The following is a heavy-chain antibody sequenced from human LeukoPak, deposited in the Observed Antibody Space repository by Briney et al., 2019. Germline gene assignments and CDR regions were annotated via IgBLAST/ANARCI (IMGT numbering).Heavy chain of an antibody. CDR2: ISSSSSYT. J-gene: IGHJ4*02. CDR1: GFTFNFYS. D-gene: IGHD6-13*01. Sequence: GGSLRLSCTASGFTFNFYSMNWVRQAPGKGLEWVSAISSSSSYTYYADSVKGRFTTSRDDAKNSLYLQMNSLRAEDTAVYYCAKTDRVGTWPINLAAAGPLQDYWGQGTLVTVSS. CDR3: AKTDRVGTWPINLAAAGPLQDY. V-gene: IGHV3-21*01.